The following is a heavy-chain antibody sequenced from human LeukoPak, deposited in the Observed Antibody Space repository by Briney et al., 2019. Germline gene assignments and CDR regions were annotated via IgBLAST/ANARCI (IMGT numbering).Heavy chain of an antibody. Sequence: SETLSLTCTVSGGSISSGSYYWSWIRQPAGKGLEWIGRIYTSGSTNYNPSLKSRVTISVDTSKNQFSLKLSSVTAADTAVYYCARDRGGAPYFDYWGQGTLVTVSS. CDR3: ARDRGGAPYFDY. D-gene: IGHD3-10*01. CDR1: GGSISSGSYY. CDR2: IYTSGST. J-gene: IGHJ4*02. V-gene: IGHV4-61*02.